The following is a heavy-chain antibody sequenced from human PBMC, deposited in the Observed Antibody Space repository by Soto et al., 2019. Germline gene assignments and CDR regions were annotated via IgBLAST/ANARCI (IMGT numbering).Heavy chain of an antibody. J-gene: IGHJ3*02. CDR2: ISHDGNNK. V-gene: IGHV3-30*18. D-gene: IGHD2-2*01. CDR3: AKGGPDCASTTCYLLVAFDI. CDR1: GFTFSSYV. Sequence: GGSLRLSCAASGFTFSSYVTHWVRQAPGKGLEWVAVISHDGNNKYYADSAKGRFTISRDNSKNTLYLQMNSLTTEDTAVYYCAKGGPDCASTTCYLLVAFDIWGQGTMVTVSS.